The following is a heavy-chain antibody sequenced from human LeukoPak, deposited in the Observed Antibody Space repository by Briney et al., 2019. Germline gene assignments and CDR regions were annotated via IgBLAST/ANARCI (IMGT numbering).Heavy chain of an antibody. D-gene: IGHD6-6*01. J-gene: IGHJ4*02. V-gene: IGHV1-69*06. CDR3: ARDDLSGIAARSAFGD. CDR2: IIPIFGTA. Sequence: ASVKVSCKASGGTFSNYAISWVRQAPGQGLEWMGGIIPIFGTANYAQKFRGRITITADKSTRTAYMELSSLRSEDTAVYYCARDDLSGIAARSAFGDWGQGTLVTVSS. CDR1: GGTFSNYA.